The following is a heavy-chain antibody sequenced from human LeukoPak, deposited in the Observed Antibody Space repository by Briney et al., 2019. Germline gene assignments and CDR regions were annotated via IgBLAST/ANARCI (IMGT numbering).Heavy chain of an antibody. J-gene: IGHJ4*02. D-gene: IGHD3-10*01. V-gene: IGHV1-18*03. Sequence: GASVKVSCKASGYTFTSYGISWVRQAPGQGLEWMGWISAYNGNTNYAQKLQGRVTMTTDTSTSTAYMELRSLRSDDMAVYYCARDLSKETSTMVRGGIGYWGQGTLVTVSS. CDR3: ARDLSKETSTMVRGGIGY. CDR1: GYTFTSYG. CDR2: ISAYNGNT.